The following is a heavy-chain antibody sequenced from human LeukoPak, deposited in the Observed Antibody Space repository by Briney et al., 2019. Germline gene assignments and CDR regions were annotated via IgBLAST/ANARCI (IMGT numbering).Heavy chain of an antibody. Sequence: ASVKVSCKASGYTFTSYGISWVRQAPGQGLEWMGWISAYNGNTNYAQKLQGRVTMTTDTSTSTAYMELRSLRSDDTAVYYCAREGYCSGGSCYKDWFDPWGQGTLVTVSS. CDR2: ISAYNGNT. D-gene: IGHD2-15*01. J-gene: IGHJ5*02. CDR3: AREGYCSGGSCYKDWFDP. CDR1: GYTFTSYG. V-gene: IGHV1-18*01.